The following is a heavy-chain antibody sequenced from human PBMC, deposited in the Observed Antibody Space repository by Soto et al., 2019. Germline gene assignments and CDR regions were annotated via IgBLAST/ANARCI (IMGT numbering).Heavy chain of an antibody. CDR3: ARVVVTASYYYYAMDV. V-gene: IGHV4-30-2*01. D-gene: IGHD2-15*01. Sequence: PSETLSLTCAVSGGSISSGGYSWSWIRQPPGKGLEWIGYIYHSGSTYYNPSLKSRVTISVDRSKNQFSLKLSSVTAADTAVYYCARVVVTASYYYYAMDVWGQGTTVTVSS. CDR1: GGSISSGGYS. CDR2: IYHSGST. J-gene: IGHJ6*02.